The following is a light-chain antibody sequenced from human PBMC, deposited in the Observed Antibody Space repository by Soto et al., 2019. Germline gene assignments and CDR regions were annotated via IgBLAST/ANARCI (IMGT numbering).Light chain of an antibody. V-gene: IGLV2-14*01. CDR3: SSYTSSSALV. J-gene: IGLJ3*02. Sequence: QSALTQPASVSGSPGQSITISCTGTSSDVGGYNYVSWYQQHPGKAPQLMIYEVSNRPSGVSTRFSGYKSGNTASLTISGLQAEDEANYYCSSYTSSSALVFGGGIKLTVL. CDR2: EVS. CDR1: SSDVGGYNY.